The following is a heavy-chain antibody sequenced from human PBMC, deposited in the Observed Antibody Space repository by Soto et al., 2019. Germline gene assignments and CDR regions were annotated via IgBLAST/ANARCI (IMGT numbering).Heavy chain of an antibody. D-gene: IGHD2-2*01. CDR2: IWYDGSNK. CDR1: GFTFSSYG. CDR3: AREDIVVVPAAFPSPTPRMDV. Sequence: QVQLVESGGGVVQPGRSLRLSCAASGFTFSSYGMHWVRQAPGKGLEWVAVIWYDGSNKYYAESVKGRFTISRDNSKNTLYLQMNSLRAEDTAVYYCAREDIVVVPAAFPSPTPRMDVWGQGTTVTVSS. V-gene: IGHV3-33*01. J-gene: IGHJ6*02.